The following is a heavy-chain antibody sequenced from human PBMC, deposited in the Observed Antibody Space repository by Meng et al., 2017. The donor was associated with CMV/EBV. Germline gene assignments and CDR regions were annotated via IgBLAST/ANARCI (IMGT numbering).Heavy chain of an antibody. Sequence: GESLKISCAASGFTFSSYWMSWVRQAPGKGLEWVANIKQDGSEKYCVDSVKGRFTISRDNAKNSLYLQMNSLRAEDTAVYYCARDRARGEWFDPWGQGTLVTVSS. D-gene: IGHD6-6*01. V-gene: IGHV3-7*01. CDR2: IKQDGSEK. J-gene: IGHJ5*02. CDR1: GFTFSSYW. CDR3: ARDRARGEWFDP.